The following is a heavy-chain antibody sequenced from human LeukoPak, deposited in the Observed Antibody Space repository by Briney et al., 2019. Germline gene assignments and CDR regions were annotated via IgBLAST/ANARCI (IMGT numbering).Heavy chain of an antibody. CDR2: ISGDYSNT. Sequence: ASVKVSCKTSGYTFTTNYGISWVRQAPGQGLEWMGWISGDYSNTNFPQRFQGRVTMTTDTSTSTAYMELRSLRSDDTAVYYCARDLSRGSGYFGTYWGQGTLVTVSS. D-gene: IGHD3-22*01. CDR3: ARDLSRGSGYFGTY. CDR1: GYTFTTNYG. V-gene: IGHV1-18*01. J-gene: IGHJ4*02.